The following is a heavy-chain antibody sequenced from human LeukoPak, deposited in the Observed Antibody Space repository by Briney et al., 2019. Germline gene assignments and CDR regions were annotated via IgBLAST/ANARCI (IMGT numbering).Heavy chain of an antibody. V-gene: IGHV5-51*01. CDR1: GYSFTSYW. CDR3: ARQYDSSGYYADY. Sequence: GESLKISCKGSGYSFTSYWIGWVRQMPGKGLEWMGIIYPGDSDTRYSPSLQGQVTISADKSISTAYLQWSSLKASDTAMYYCARQYDSSGYYADYWGQGTLVTVSS. CDR2: IYPGDSDT. D-gene: IGHD3-22*01. J-gene: IGHJ4*02.